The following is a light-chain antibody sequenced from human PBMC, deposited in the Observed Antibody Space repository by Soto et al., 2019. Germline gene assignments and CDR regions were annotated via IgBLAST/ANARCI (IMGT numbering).Light chain of an antibody. V-gene: IGKV3-11*01. CDR3: QQRSNWPVT. J-gene: IGKJ1*01. CDR2: DAS. Sequence: ELVLTQSPATLSLSPGERATLSCRARQSVSTYLACYHQKPGQAPRLLIYDASSRATGIPARFSGSGSGTEVYLTISSLGPEDGALYYCQQRSNWPVTFGRGTRVEIK. CDR1: QSVSTY.